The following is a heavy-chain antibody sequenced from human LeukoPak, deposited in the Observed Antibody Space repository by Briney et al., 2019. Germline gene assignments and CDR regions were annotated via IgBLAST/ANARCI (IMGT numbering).Heavy chain of an antibody. V-gene: IGHV4-59*11. D-gene: IGHD6-19*01. CDR1: GGSMTSHY. Sequence: SQTLSLTCTVSGGSMTSHYWSWLRQPPGKGLEWIGYIHNSGRTNYYPSLRSRVMLSLDTSRNESSLKLNSVTAADTAVYYCARGAGWYEYWGQGALVTVSS. CDR2: IHNSGRT. J-gene: IGHJ4*02. CDR3: ARGAGWYEY.